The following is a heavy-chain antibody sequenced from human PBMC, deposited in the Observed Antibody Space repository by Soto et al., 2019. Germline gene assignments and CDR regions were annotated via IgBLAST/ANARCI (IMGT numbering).Heavy chain of an antibody. D-gene: IGHD6-13*01. Sequence: SETLSLTCTGSGGSISSYYWRWIRQPPWKGLEWIGYIYYSGSTNYNPSLKSRVTISVDTSKNQFSLKLSSVTAADTAVYYCARLYGRWYYYNTAPFYYRAQRTPVPVS. CDR1: GGSISSYY. CDR3: ARLYGRWYYYNTAPFYY. J-gene: IGHJ4*02. V-gene: IGHV4-59*12. CDR2: IYYSGST.